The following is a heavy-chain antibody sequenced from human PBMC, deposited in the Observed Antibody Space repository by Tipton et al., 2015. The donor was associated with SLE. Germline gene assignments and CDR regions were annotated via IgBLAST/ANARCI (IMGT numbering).Heavy chain of an antibody. CDR1: GESFNGYF. CDR3: AGAVDPSEGRNFWSLFY. V-gene: IGHV4-34*12. J-gene: IGHJ4*02. CDR2: IIHSGVT. Sequence: LSLTCAVYGESFNGYFWTWIRQPPGKGLEWIAEIIHSGVTNYNPSLRSRVTISVDTSKNQFSLKLNSVTAADTAIYYCAGAVDPSEGRNFWSLFYWGQGSLVTVSS. D-gene: IGHD3-3*01.